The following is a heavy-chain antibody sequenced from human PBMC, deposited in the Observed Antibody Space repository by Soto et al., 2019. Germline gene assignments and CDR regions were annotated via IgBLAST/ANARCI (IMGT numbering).Heavy chain of an antibody. CDR3: ARHRLVVITSNWFDP. Sequence: PSETLSLTWTVSGGSISSSSYYWVWIRQPPGKGLEWIGSIYYSGSTYYNPSLKSRVTISVDTSKNQFSLKLSSVTAADTAVYYCARHRLVVITSNWFDPWGQGTLVTVSS. CDR2: IYYSGST. CDR1: GGSISSSSYY. J-gene: IGHJ5*02. V-gene: IGHV4-39*01. D-gene: IGHD3-22*01.